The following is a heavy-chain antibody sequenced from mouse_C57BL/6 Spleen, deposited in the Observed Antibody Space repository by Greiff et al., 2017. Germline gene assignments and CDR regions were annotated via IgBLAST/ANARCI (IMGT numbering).Heavy chain of an antibody. V-gene: IGHV1-55*01. CDR2: IYPGSGST. D-gene: IGHD1-1*01. J-gene: IGHJ3*01. CDR3: AGAYYSGSSRGFAY. CDR1: GYTFTSYW. Sequence: VQLQQPGAELVKPGASVKMSCKASGYTFTSYWITWVKQRPGKGLEWLGDIYPGSGSTNYNEKFKSKATLTVDTSSSTAYMQLSSLTSEDSAVYCWAGAYYSGSSRGFAYWGQGTLVTVS.